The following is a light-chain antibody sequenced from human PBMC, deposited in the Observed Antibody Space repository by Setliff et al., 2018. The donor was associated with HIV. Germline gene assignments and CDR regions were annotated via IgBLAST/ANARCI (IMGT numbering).Light chain of an antibody. CDR3: SSYTFSSTPYV. CDR1: SSDIGGYKS. Sequence: QSVLTQPRSVSGSPGQSVTISCTGTSSDIGGYKSVSWYQQHADKAPKLMIYEASKRPSGVSNRFSGSKSGNTASLTISGLQAEDEADYYCSSYTFSSTPYVFGTGTKVTVL. CDR2: EAS. V-gene: IGLV2-14*01. J-gene: IGLJ1*01.